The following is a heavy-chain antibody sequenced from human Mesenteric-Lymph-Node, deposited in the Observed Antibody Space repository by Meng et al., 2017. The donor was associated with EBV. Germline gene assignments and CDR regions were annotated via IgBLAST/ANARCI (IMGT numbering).Heavy chain of an antibody. Sequence: QEAGPGLVKPWGTLALTCGVSGVSVRTDSWWNWVLESPGGGLEWTGQIYNSGITNYNPSLKSRVTISLDTSKNQFSLKLTSLTAADTAIYYCAKSLDSGGYYFDLWGQGSLVTVSS. D-gene: IGHD2-15*01. CDR3: AKSLDSGGYYFDL. CDR1: GVSVRTDSW. V-gene: IGHV4-4*02. J-gene: IGHJ4*02. CDR2: IYNSGIT.